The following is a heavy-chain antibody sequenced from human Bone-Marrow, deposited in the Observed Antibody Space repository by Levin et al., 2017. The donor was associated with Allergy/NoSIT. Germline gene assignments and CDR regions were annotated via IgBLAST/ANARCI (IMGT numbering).Heavy chain of an antibody. CDR1: QFTFSHHY. CDR2: SRNKANNYIT. D-gene: IGHD5/OR15-5a*01. V-gene: IGHV3-72*01. Sequence: GGSLRLSCAASQFTFSHHYMDWVRQAPGKGLEWVGRSRNKANNYITEYAASVKGRFTISRDDSKNSAYLEMNSLKSDDTAVYFCGREAAASVFDLWGQGTMVTVSP. CDR3: GREAAASVFDL. J-gene: IGHJ3*01.